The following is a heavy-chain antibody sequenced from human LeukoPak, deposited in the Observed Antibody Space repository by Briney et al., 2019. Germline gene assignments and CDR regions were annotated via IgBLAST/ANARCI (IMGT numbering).Heavy chain of an antibody. CDR2: INAGNGNT. CDR3: ARRSVDSYEIFDY. D-gene: IGHD5-18*01. V-gene: IGHV1-3*01. CDR1: GYTFTSYA. Sequence: ASVKVFCKASGYTFTSYAMHWVRQAPGQRLEWMGWINAGNGNTKYSQKFQRRVTITRDTSASTAYMELSSLRSEDTAVYYCARRSVDSYEIFDYWGQGTLVTVSS. J-gene: IGHJ4*02.